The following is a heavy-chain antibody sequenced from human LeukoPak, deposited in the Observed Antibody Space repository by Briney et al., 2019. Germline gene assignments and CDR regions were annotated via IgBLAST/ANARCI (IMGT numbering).Heavy chain of an antibody. Sequence: GESLRLSCEASGFSFSYYNMNWVRQAPGKGLEWISYISSSTIYYAGSVKDRFTISRDNAKNSLFLHMNSLRAEDTAVYYCASPFSSYNDGSGYHPYGMDVWGQGTTVTVSS. CDR2: ISSSTI. D-gene: IGHD3-22*01. V-gene: IGHV3-48*04. J-gene: IGHJ6*02. CDR1: GFSFSYYN. CDR3: ASPFSSYNDGSGYHPYGMDV.